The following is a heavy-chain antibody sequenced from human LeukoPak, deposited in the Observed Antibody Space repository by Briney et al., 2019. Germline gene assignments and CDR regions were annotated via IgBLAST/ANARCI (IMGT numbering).Heavy chain of an antibody. J-gene: IGHJ3*02. D-gene: IGHD6-6*01. CDR1: GGSVSSGSYY. CDR3: ARTSIAARRANAFDI. V-gene: IGHV4-61*01. CDR2: IYYSGST. Sequence: SETLSLTCTVSGGSVSSGSYYWSWIRQPPGKGLEWIGYIYYSGSTYYNPSLKSRVTISVDRSKNQFSLKLSSVTAADTAVYYCARTSIAARRANAFDIWGQGTMVTVSS.